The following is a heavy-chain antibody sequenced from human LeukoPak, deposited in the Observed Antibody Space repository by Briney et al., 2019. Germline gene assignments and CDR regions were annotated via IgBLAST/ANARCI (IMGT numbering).Heavy chain of an antibody. V-gene: IGHV4-30-2*01. D-gene: IGHD3-22*01. CDR1: GVSIKYAGYY. CDR3: ARVFYDSSGPTLNSCAFDI. Sequence: PSETLSLTCAVSGVSIKYAGYYWAWIRQPPGKGLEWIGYIHHSGTADYNPSLASRVSFLIDRPKNQFSLKLSSVTAADTAVYYCARVFYDSSGPTLNSCAFDIWGQGTVVTVSS. J-gene: IGHJ3*02. CDR2: IHHSGTA.